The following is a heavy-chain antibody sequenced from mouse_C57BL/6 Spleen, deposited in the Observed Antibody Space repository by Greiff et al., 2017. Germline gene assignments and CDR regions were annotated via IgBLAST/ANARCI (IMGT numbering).Heavy chain of an antibody. J-gene: IGHJ2*01. CDR1: GYTFTDYY. Sequence: VQLQQSGPELVKPGASVKISCKASGYTFTDYYMNWVKQSHGKSLEWIGDINPNNGGTSYNQKFKGKATLTVDKSSSTAYMELRSLTSEDSAVYYCASLYYYGSSYYWGQGTTLTVSS. D-gene: IGHD1-1*01. CDR2: INPNNGGT. V-gene: IGHV1-26*01. CDR3: ASLYYYGSSYY.